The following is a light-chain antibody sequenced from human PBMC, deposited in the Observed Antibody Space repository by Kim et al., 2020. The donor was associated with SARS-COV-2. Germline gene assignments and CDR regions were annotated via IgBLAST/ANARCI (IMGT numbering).Light chain of an antibody. CDR1: QSVSSSY. CDR2: GAS. V-gene: IGKV3-20*01. J-gene: IGKJ1*01. CDR3: QQYGTSPWT. Sequence: APVERGTLSCRASQSVSSSYLAWYQQKPGQAPRLLIYGASSRATGIPDRFSGSGSGTDFTLTISRLEPEDFAVYYCQQYGTSPWTFGQGTKVDIK.